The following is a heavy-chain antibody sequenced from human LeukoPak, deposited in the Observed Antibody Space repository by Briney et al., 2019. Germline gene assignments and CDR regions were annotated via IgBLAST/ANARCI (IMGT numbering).Heavy chain of an antibody. D-gene: IGHD2-2*01. CDR2: INSDGSST. J-gene: IGHJ6*02. CDR3: TRHSDPYCSRANCYVDNFYGMDV. CDR1: GFTFSSYW. V-gene: IGHV3-74*01. Sequence: AGGSLRLSCAASGFTFSSYWRHWVRQAPGKGLVWVSRINSDGSSTSYADSVKGRFTISRDNAKNTLYLQMNSLRAEDTAVYYCTRHSDPYCSRANCYVDNFYGMDVWGQGTRVTVSS.